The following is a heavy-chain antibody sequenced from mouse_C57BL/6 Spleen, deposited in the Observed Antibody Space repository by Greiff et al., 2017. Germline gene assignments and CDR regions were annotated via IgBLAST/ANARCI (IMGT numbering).Heavy chain of an antibody. Sequence: EVKLVESGGGLVQPGGSMKLSCVASGFTFSNYWMNWVRQAPEKGLEWVAQIRLKTDSYATHYAESGKGRFTISRDDSKSNVYRQMYKLRAEYTGIYYCCSNYGSFDVWGTGTTVTVSA. D-gene: IGHD1-1*01. CDR2: IRLKTDSYAT. CDR1: GFTFSNYW. J-gene: IGHJ1*03. V-gene: IGHV6-3*01. CDR3: CSNYGSFDV.